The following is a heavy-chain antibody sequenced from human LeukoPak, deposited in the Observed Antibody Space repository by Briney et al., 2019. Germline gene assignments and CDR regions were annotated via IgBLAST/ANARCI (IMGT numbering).Heavy chain of an antibody. J-gene: IGHJ6*01. Sequence: PAGSLRLSCAASGFPFSYAWLSWVRQAPGKGLEWVGRITRKSDGATIDYAAPVKGRFAISRDDSRSTLYLQRNSLKTEDTVVYYCSTLRLDYGSHYDYYYGMNVWGQASTVTVSS. CDR3: STLRLDYGSHYDYYYGMNV. CDR1: GFPFSYAW. D-gene: IGHD4-17*01. V-gene: IGHV3-15*01. CDR2: ITRKSDGATI.